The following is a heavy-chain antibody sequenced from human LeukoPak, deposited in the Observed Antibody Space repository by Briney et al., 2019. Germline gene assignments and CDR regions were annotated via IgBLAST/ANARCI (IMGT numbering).Heavy chain of an antibody. D-gene: IGHD3-3*01. J-gene: IGHJ4*02. CDR2: INYSGIT. V-gene: IGHV4-39*07. CDR1: GGSISSKTCY. Sequence: SETLSLTCTVSGGSISSKTCYWGWVRQPPGKGLEWIGSINYSGITYYNPSLRSRVTISVDTSKSQFSLKLSSVTAADTAVYYCARDIPSGYHDYWGQGILVSASS. CDR3: ARDIPSGYHDY.